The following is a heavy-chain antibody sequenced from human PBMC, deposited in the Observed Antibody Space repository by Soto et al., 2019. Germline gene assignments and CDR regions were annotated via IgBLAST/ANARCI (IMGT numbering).Heavy chain of an antibody. D-gene: IGHD1-26*01. V-gene: IGHV4-39*01. CDR2: IYYSGST. Sequence: SETLSLTCTVSGGSISSSSYYWGWIRQPPGKGLEWIGSIYYSGSTYYNPSLKSRVTISVHTSSSQFSLELSSVTAADTAVYYCARGLISGSHYSGGWYYFDSWGQGTQVTVSS. CDR3: ARGLISGSHYSGGWYYFDS. J-gene: IGHJ4*02. CDR1: GGSISSSSYY.